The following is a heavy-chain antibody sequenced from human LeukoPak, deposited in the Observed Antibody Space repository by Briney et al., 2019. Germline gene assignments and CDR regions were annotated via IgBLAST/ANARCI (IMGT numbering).Heavy chain of an antibody. Sequence: GASVKVSCKASGCTFTSYGISWVRQAPGQGLEWMGWISAYNGNTNYAQKLQGRVTMATDTSTSTAYMELRSLRSDDTAVYYCARVPRYSSSWYSENWFDPWGQGTLVTVSS. CDR2: ISAYNGNT. D-gene: IGHD6-13*01. J-gene: IGHJ5*02. CDR1: GCTFTSYG. CDR3: ARVPRYSSSWYSENWFDP. V-gene: IGHV1-18*01.